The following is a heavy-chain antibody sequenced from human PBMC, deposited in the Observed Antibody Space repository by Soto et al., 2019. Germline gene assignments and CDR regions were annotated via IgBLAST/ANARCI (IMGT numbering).Heavy chain of an antibody. V-gene: IGHV3-30*18. CDR2: ISYDGSNK. J-gene: IGHJ5*02. CDR1: GFTFSSYG. D-gene: IGHD5-18*01. Sequence: GGSLRLSCAASGFTFSSYGMHWVRQAPGKGLEWVAVISYDGSNKYYADSVKGRFTISRDNSKNTLYLQMNSLRAEDTAVYYCAKSPGLVTLSWFDPWGQGTLVTV. CDR3: AKSPGLVTLSWFDP.